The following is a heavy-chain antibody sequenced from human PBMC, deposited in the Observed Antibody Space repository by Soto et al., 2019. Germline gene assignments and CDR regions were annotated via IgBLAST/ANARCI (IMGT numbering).Heavy chain of an antibody. CDR3: ASAGVSCTSSGCYSWFDP. CDR2: IKHSGGT. D-gene: IGHD2-2*01. CDR1: GGSFSGYY. Sequence: SETLSLTCAVYGGSFSGYYWSWIRQPPGKGLEWIGEIKHSGGTNYNPSLKSRVTISVDKSKNQFSLNLSSVTAADTAVYYCASAGVSCTSSGCYSWFDPWGQGTLVTVSS. J-gene: IGHJ5*02. V-gene: IGHV4-34*01.